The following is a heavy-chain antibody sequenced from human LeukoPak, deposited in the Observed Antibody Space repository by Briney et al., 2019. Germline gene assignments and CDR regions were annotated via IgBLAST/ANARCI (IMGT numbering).Heavy chain of an antibody. CDR3: ARDSRRILPSD. Sequence: GGSLRLSCAASGFTFSTYAMNWVRQAPGKGLEWVSAISGSGGSTYYADSVKGRFTISRDNSKNTLYLQMNSLRAEDTAVYYCARDSRRILPSDWGQGTLVTVSS. V-gene: IGHV3-23*01. CDR1: GFTFSTYA. D-gene: IGHD2-15*01. CDR2: ISGSGGST. J-gene: IGHJ4*02.